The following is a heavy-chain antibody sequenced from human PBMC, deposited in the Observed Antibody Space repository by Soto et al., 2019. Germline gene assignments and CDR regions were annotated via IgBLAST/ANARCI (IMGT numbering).Heavy chain of an antibody. V-gene: IGHV1-69*01. CDR3: ARGYCSRTSCLGDYYGMDV. CDR2: IIPIFGTA. Sequence: QVQLVQSGAEVKKPGSSVKVSCKASGGTFSSYAISWVRQAPGQGLEWMGGIIPIFGTANYAQKFQGRVTITADESTSTAYMELSSLRSEDTAVYYCARGYCSRTSCLGDYYGMDVWGQGTKVTVSS. CDR1: GGTFSSYA. D-gene: IGHD2-2*01. J-gene: IGHJ6*02.